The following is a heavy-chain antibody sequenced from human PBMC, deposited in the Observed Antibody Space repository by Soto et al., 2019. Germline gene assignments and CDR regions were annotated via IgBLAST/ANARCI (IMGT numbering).Heavy chain of an antibody. D-gene: IGHD2-2*01. Sequence: GGSLRLSCAASGLTFSNYAMTWVRQAPGKGLEWVSGISGSGGTTFYAGSVKGRFAISRDNSKNTLYLQMSSLRAEDTAAYYCALRYCSRTTCPPLNSYFYMDVWGKGTTVTVSS. CDR2: ISGSGGTT. J-gene: IGHJ6*03. CDR1: GLTFSNYA. CDR3: ALRYCSRTTCPPLNSYFYMDV. V-gene: IGHV3-23*01.